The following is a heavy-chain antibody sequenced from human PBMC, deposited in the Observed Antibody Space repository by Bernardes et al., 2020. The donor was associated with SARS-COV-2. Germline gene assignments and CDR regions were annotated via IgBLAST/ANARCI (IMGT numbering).Heavy chain of an antibody. V-gene: IGHV3-20*04. CDR1: GFTFDDYG. D-gene: IGHD3-3*01. CDR2: INWNGGST. Sequence: GGSLRLSCAASGFTFDDYGMSWVRQAPGKGLEWVSGINWNGGSTGYADSVKGRFTISRDNAKNSLYLQMNSLRAEDTALYYCARDRGANGITIFGVVIYDYYYYMDVWGKGTTVTVSS. J-gene: IGHJ6*03. CDR3: ARDRGANGITIFGVVIYDYYYYMDV.